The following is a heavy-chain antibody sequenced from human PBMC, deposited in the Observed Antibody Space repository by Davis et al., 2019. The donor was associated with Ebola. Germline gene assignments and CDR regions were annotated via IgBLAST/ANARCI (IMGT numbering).Heavy chain of an antibody. V-gene: IGHV3-21*06. CDR2: ITGSTTFK. CDR3: ARVDYYHYGMDV. CDR1: GFTFSSHE. Sequence: GESLKISCAASGFTFSSHEMSWVRQAPGKGLEWVSSITGSTTFKYYADSVKGRFTISRDNAKNSLFLQMNSLRAEDTAVYYCARVDYYHYGMDVWGQGTTVTVSS. J-gene: IGHJ6*02.